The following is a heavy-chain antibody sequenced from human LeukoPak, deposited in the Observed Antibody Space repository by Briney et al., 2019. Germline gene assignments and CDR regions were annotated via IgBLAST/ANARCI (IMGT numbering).Heavy chain of an antibody. D-gene: IGHD3-22*01. V-gene: IGHV3-74*01. CDR2: INNDGTST. CDR1: GFTFSSYW. J-gene: IGHJ6*02. CDR3: ARRPYSDTSGRLSDV. Sequence: GGSLRLSCEVSGFTFSSYWMHWVRQAPGKGLVWVSHINNDGTSTTYADSVKGRFTISRDNAKNSLYLQMNSLRDDDTALYYCARRPYSDTSGRLSDVWGQGTTVTVSS.